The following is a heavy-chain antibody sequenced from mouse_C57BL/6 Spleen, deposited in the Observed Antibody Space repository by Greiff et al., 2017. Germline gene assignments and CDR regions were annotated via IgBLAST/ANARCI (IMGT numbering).Heavy chain of an antibody. CDR3: AREGDYYGSSPMDY. CDR2: IDPNSGGT. Sequence: QVQLQQPGAELVKPGASVKLSCKASGYTFTSYWMHWVKQRPGRGLGWIGRIDPNSGGTKYNEKFKSKATLTVDKPSSTAYMQLSSLTSEDSAVDYCAREGDYYGSSPMDYWGQGTSVTVSS. D-gene: IGHD1-1*01. CDR1: GYTFTSYW. J-gene: IGHJ4*01. V-gene: IGHV1-72*01.